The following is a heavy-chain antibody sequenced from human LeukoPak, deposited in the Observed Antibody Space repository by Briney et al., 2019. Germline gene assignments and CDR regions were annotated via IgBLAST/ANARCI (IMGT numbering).Heavy chain of an antibody. CDR1: GGTFSSYA. D-gene: IGHD5-18*01. Sequence: SVKVSCKASGGTFSSYAISWVRQAPGQGLEWMGRIIPILGIANYAQKFQGRVTITADKSTSTAYMELSSLRSEDTAVYYCARGAVDTAMVTEYYYYGMDVWGQGTTVTVSS. CDR2: IIPILGIA. CDR3: ARGAVDTAMVTEYYYYGMDV. V-gene: IGHV1-69*04. J-gene: IGHJ6*02.